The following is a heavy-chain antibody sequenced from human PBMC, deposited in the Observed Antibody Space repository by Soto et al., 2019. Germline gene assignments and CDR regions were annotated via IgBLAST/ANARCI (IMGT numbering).Heavy chain of an antibody. CDR3: ATGASGYCSSTSCYNWFDP. V-gene: IGHV1-24*01. J-gene: IGHJ5*02. CDR1: GYTLTELS. Sequence: GASVKVSCKVSGYTLTELSMHWVRQAPGKGLEWMGGFDPEDGETIYAQKFQGRVTMTEDTSTDTAYMELSSLRSEDTAVYYCATGASGYCSSTSCYNWFDPWGQGTLVTVSS. D-gene: IGHD2-2*01. CDR2: FDPEDGET.